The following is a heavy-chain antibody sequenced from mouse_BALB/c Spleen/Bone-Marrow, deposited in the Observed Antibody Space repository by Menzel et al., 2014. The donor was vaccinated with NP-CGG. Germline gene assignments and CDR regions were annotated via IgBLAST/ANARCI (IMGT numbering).Heavy chain of an antibody. CDR1: GFDFSRYW. Sequence: EVKLQESGGGLVQPGGSLKLSCAASGFDFSRYWMSWVRQAPGKGLEWIGEINPDSSTINYTPSLKDKFIIFRDNAKNXLYLQMSKVRSEDTALYYCARLSYYGRFAYWGQGTLVTVSA. D-gene: IGHD1-1*01. CDR3: ARLSYYGRFAY. V-gene: IGHV4-1*02. J-gene: IGHJ3*01. CDR2: INPDSSTI.